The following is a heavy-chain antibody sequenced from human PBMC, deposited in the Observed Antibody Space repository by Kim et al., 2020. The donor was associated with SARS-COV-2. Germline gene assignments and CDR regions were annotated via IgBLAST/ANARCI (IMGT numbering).Heavy chain of an antibody. CDR2: INPNSGYT. Sequence: ASVKVSCKASGYTFTGYYLHWVRQAPGQGFEWMGWINPNSGYTDYAQKFQGRVSMTRDTSISTAYMELSSLRSDDTAVYFCARGWFEKHLGYWGQGTLVTVSS. D-gene: IGHD3-10*01. J-gene: IGHJ4*02. CDR1: GYTFTGYY. CDR3: ARGWFEKHLGY. V-gene: IGHV1-2*02.